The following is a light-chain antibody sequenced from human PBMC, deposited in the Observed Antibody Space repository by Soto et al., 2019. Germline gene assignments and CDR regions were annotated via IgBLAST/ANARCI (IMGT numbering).Light chain of an antibody. CDR2: EVN. Sequence: QSVLTQPPSASGSPGQSVAISCTGTSSDVGATDYVSWYQQHSGKAPKLLLYEVNKRPSGVPDRFSGSKSGNTASLTVSALQADDEADYYCISHAGASNVLGTGTTLTVL. J-gene: IGLJ1*01. V-gene: IGLV2-8*01. CDR3: ISHAGASNV. CDR1: SSDVGATDY.